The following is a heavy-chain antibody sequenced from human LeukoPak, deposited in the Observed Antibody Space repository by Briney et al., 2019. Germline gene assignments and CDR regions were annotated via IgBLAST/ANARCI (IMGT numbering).Heavy chain of an antibody. CDR1: GFILSDYN. CDR2: ISYDGSNK. D-gene: IGHD4-17*01. CDR3: ARDLGDYVGYDAFDI. V-gene: IGHV3-30*04. Sequence: GGSLRLSCAASGFILSDYNMHWVRQAPGKGLEWVAVISYDGSNKYYADSVKGRFTISRDNANKLLFLHMNSLRAEDTAVYYCARDLGDYVGYDAFDIWGQGTMVTVSS. J-gene: IGHJ3*02.